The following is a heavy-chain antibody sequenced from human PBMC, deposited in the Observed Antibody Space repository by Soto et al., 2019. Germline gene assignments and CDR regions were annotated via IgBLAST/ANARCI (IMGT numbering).Heavy chain of an antibody. CDR2: IIPMFGTT. V-gene: IGHV1-69*12. Sequence: QVQLVQSGAEVKKPGSSVKVSCKASGGTFSTYTMSWVRQAPGQGLERMGGIIPMFGTTTYAENFQGRVTITADESTSTAYMELTSLRSEDTAVYYCTRDLYYFDSSAYYGHNWFDPWGQGTRVTVSS. CDR3: TRDLYYFDSSAYYGHNWFDP. CDR1: GGTFSTYT. J-gene: IGHJ5*02. D-gene: IGHD3-22*01.